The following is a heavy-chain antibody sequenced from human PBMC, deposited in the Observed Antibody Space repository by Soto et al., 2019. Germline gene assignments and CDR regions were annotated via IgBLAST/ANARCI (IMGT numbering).Heavy chain of an antibody. V-gene: IGHV2-5*02. CDR2: IYWDDDK. CDR3: AHRRFPTGDYGDSPMVFDI. D-gene: IGHD4-17*01. CDR1: GFSLSTSRVG. Sequence: QITLKESGPTLVKPTQTLTLTCTFSGFSLSTSRVGVAWIRQPPGKALEWLALIYWDDDKRYSPSLKSRLTTPQDTHKNQVVLTINNMDPVDTATYYCAHRRFPTGDYGDSPMVFDIWGQGTMVTVS. J-gene: IGHJ3*02.